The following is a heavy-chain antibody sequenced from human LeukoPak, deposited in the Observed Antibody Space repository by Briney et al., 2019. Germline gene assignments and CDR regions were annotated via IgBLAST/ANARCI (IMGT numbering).Heavy chain of an antibody. CDR2: INPNSGGT. CDR3: ARGADYVNWFDP. D-gene: IGHD4-17*01. J-gene: IGHJ5*02. CDR1: GCTFTGYY. Sequence: ASVKVSCKASGCTFTGYYMHWVRQAPGQGVEWMGWINPNSGGTNYAQKFQGWVTMTRDTSISTAYMELSRLRSDDTAVYYCARGADYVNWFDPWGQGTLVTVSS. V-gene: IGHV1-2*04.